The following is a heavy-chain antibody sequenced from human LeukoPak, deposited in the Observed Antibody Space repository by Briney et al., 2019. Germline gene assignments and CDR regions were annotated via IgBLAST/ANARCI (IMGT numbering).Heavy chain of an antibody. CDR1: GGSLSSSSYY. V-gene: IGHV4-39*07. J-gene: IGHJ4*02. CDR2: IYYSGST. CDR3: ARGSSGSYYFDY. D-gene: IGHD6-19*01. Sequence: SETLSLTCTVSGGSLSSSSYYWGWIRQAPGKGLEWIGSIYYSGSTYYNPSLKSRVTISVDTSKNQFSLKLSSVTAADTAVYYCARGSSGSYYFDYWGQGTLVTVSS.